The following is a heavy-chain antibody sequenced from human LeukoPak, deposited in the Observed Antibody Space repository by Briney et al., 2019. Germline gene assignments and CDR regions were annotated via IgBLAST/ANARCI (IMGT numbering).Heavy chain of an antibody. CDR2: IYPSDSDT. CDR1: GNDFTNYW. V-gene: IGHV5-51*01. CDR3: AKYDSRWSLFEY. Sequence: GESLKISCKGSGNDFTNYWIGWVRQMPGGSLEWIGIIYPSDSDTKYSPSLQGQVNISADKYISTAYLQWSSLKASDTAMYYCAKYDSRWSLFEYWGQGTLVTVSS. J-gene: IGHJ4*02. D-gene: IGHD6-13*01.